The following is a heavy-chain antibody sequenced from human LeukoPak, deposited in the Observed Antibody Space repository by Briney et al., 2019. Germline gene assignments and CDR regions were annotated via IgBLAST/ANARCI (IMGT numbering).Heavy chain of an antibody. J-gene: IGHJ6*02. CDR1: GFTFSCYT. Sequence: GGSLRLSCAASGFTFSCYTMNWVRQAPGKGQEWVSYISSTSSRIYYADSVKGRFTISRDNSKNTLYLQMISLKPEDTAVYYCAKDPASGSYYYFYGMDVWGQGTTVTVSS. V-gene: IGHV3-48*01. CDR3: AKDPASGSYYYFYGMDV. CDR2: ISSTSSRI. D-gene: IGHD1-26*01.